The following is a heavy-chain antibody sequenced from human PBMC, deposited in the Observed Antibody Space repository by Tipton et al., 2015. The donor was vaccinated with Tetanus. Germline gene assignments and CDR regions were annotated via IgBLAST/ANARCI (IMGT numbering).Heavy chain of an antibody. Sequence: TLSLTCTVSGDSVSSGSYYWSWIRQSPGMGLEWIGYIYYTGSTNYSPTLKSRVTISLDTTKNQVSLNLSSVTAADTAVYYCARGPFAYDRWGQGALVTVSS. CDR2: IYYTGST. J-gene: IGHJ5*02. CDR1: GDSVSSGSYY. V-gene: IGHV4-61*01. CDR3: ARGPFAYDR.